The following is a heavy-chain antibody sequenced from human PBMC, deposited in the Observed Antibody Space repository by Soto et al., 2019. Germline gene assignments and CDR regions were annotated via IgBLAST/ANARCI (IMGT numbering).Heavy chain of an antibody. D-gene: IGHD2-8*01. CDR1: GFTFSRYD. J-gene: IGHJ1*01. V-gene: IGHV3-13*01. Sequence: EVQLVESGGSLVQPGGSLRLSCAASGFTFSRYDMHWVRQAIGQGLEWVSGIDTAGATYYPGSVKGRFTISRENAKNSLYLQMNSLRAGDTAVYYCARGMGPSAEYFQHWGQGTLVIVSS. CDR3: ARGMGPSAEYFQH. CDR2: IDTAGAT.